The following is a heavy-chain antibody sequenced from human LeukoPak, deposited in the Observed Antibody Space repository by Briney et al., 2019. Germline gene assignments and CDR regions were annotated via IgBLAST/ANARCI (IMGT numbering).Heavy chain of an antibody. CDR1: GGTFSSYA. D-gene: IGHD3-10*01. CDR3: AMRNGSGSLYFDY. Sequence: SVKVSCKASGGTFSSYAISWVRQAPGQGLEWMGRIIPILGIANYAQKFQGRVTITADKSTSTAYMELSSLRSEDTAVYYCAMRNGSGSLYFDYWGQGTLVTVSS. V-gene: IGHV1-69*04. J-gene: IGHJ4*02. CDR2: IIPILGIA.